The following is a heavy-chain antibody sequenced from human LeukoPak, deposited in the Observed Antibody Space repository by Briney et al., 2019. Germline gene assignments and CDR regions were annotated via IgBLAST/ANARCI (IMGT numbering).Heavy chain of an antibody. V-gene: IGHV3-30*02. D-gene: IGHD1-26*01. Sequence: HPGGSLRLSCAASGFTFSSYAMSWVRQAPGKGLEWVTFIQYDGSKKYYADSVKGRFTISRHNAKNSLYLQMNSLRAEDTAVYYCARGRQNSGSYSDAFDIWGQGTMVTVSS. J-gene: IGHJ3*02. CDR3: ARGRQNSGSYSDAFDI. CDR1: GFTFSSYA. CDR2: IQYDGSKK.